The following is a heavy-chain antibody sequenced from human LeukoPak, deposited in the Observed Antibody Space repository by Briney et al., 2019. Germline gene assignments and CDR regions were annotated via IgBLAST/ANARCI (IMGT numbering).Heavy chain of an antibody. J-gene: IGHJ4*02. D-gene: IGHD4-17*01. Sequence: ASVKVSCKASGYTFTGYYMHWVRQAPGQGLEWMGWINPNSGGTNYAQKFQGWVTMTRDTSISTAYMELSRLRSDDTAVHYCARETKGATTELDYWGQGTLVTVSS. V-gene: IGHV1-2*04. CDR2: INPNSGGT. CDR1: GYTFTGYY. CDR3: ARETKGATTELDY.